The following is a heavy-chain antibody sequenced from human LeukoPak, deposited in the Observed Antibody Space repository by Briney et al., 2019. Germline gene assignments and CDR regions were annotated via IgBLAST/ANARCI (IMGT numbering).Heavy chain of an antibody. J-gene: IGHJ4*02. V-gene: IGHV4-34*01. CDR3: ARDVVTAIPESGYFDY. CDR2: INHSGST. Sequence: SETLSLTCAVYGGSSSGYYWSWIRQPPGKGLEWIGEINHSGSTNYNPSLKSRVTISVDTSKNQFSLKLSSVTAADTAVYYCARDVVTAIPESGYFDYWGQGTLVTVSS. CDR1: GGSSSGYY. D-gene: IGHD2-21*02.